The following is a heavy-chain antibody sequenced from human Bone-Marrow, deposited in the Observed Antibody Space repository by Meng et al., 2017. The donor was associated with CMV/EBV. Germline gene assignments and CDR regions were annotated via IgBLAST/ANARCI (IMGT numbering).Heavy chain of an antibody. J-gene: IGHJ4*02. V-gene: IGHV4-34*01. CDR3: TGYQLLGSISYFDY. CDR1: GGHFSGYY. CDR2: INHSGST. D-gene: IGHD2-2*01. Sequence: VQLLQLVTGLVKPSDTLSLSCAAYGGHFSGYYWRWIRQPPSKGLEWFGEINHSGSTNYNPSLKSRVTISVDTSKNQFSLKLSPLTAADTAVYYCTGYQLLGSISYFDYWGQGTLVTVSS.